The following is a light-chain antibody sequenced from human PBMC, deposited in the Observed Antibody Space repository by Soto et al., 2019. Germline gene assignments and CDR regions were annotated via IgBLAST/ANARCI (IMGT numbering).Light chain of an antibody. CDR2: DAS. J-gene: IGKJ1*01. CDR1: QSVRTT. V-gene: IGKV3-15*01. CDR3: QQYTDWPTT. Sequence: IVMTQSAASLSVSPGERATPSCMASQSVRTTVAWYQQRPGQAPRLLIYDASTRATGVPARFSGGWSGTDFTLTVTSVQSEDVRIYYCQQYTDWPTTLVQGTKVDIK.